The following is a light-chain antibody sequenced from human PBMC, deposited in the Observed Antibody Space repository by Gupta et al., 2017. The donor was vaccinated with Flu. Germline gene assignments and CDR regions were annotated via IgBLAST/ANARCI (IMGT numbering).Light chain of an antibody. CDR1: QSVSSY. V-gene: IGKV3-11*01. CDR2: GAS. J-gene: IGKJ2*01. CDR3: QQRSNRMYT. Sequence: EIVLTQSPATLSLSPGERATLSCRASQSVSSYLAWYQQKPGQAPRLLVYGASNRATGIPARFSGSGSGTDFTLTISSLEPEDFAVYYCQQRSNRMYTFGQGTKLEIK.